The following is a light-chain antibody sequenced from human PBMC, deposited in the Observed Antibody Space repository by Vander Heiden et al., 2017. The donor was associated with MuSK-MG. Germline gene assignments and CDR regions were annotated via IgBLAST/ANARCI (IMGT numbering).Light chain of an antibody. V-gene: IGKV1-27*01. CDR1: QGISSY. CDR2: SAS. Sequence: DLAFPQSPASLPASVVDRVTTTCRVRQGISSYLNWYRQKPGKVPKLLIYSASNLQAGVASRLSGSGSGTDFTLTISSLQPDDVATYYGHRTDNAPPGGLTFGGGTKVEIK. CDR3: HRTDNAPPGGLT. J-gene: IGKJ4*01.